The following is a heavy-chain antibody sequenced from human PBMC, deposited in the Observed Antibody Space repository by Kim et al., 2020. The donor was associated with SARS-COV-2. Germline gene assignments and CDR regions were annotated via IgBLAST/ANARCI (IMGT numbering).Heavy chain of an antibody. J-gene: IGHJ4*02. CDR1: GGSISSYY. Sequence: SETLSLTCTVSGGSISSYYWSWIRQPPGKGLEWIGYIYYSGSTNYNPSLKSRVTISVDTSKNQFSLKLSSVTAADTAVYYCARGPLRGYSYGRENVPFDYWGQGTLVTVSS. D-gene: IGHD5-18*01. CDR2: IYYSGST. CDR3: ARGPLRGYSYGRENVPFDY. V-gene: IGHV4-59*13.